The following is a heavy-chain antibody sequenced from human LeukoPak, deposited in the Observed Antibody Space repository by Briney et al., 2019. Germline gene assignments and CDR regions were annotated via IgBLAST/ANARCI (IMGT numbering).Heavy chain of an antibody. D-gene: IGHD2-15*01. CDR2: IYYSGST. J-gene: IGHJ4*02. Sequence: SETLSLTCTVSGGSISSYYWSWIRQPPGKGLEWIGYIYYSGSTNYNPSLKSRVTISVDTSKNQFFLKLSSVTAADTAVYYCARSGLPTVAAKFDYWGQGTLVTVSS. CDR1: GGSISSYY. CDR3: ARSGLPTVAAKFDY. V-gene: IGHV4-59*01.